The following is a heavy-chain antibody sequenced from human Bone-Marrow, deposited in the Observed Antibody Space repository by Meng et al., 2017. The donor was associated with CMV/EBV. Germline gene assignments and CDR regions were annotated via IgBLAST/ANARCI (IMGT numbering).Heavy chain of an antibody. V-gene: IGHV1-69*02. Sequence: SVKVSCKASGGTFSSYTISWVRQAPGQGLEWMGRIIPILGIANYAQKFQGRVTITADKSTSTAYMELSSLRSEDTAVYYCASSVFWSGSPILWGQGPLVTVSS. CDR2: IIPILGIA. CDR1: GGTFSSYT. D-gene: IGHD3-3*01. J-gene: IGHJ4*02. CDR3: ASSVFWSGSPIL.